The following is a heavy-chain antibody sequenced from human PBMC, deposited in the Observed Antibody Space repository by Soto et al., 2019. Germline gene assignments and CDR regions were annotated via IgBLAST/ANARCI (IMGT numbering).Heavy chain of an antibody. V-gene: IGHV3-23*01. D-gene: IGHD6-19*01. Sequence: GGSLRLSCSASGFTFSSYAMSWVRQAPGKGLEWASAISGSGGSTYYADSVKGRFTISRDNSKNTLYLQMNSLRAEDTAVYYCAGMGIAVAGAEPHAYWGQGTLVTVSS. J-gene: IGHJ4*02. CDR2: ISGSGGST. CDR3: AGMGIAVAGAEPHAY. CDR1: GFTFSSYA.